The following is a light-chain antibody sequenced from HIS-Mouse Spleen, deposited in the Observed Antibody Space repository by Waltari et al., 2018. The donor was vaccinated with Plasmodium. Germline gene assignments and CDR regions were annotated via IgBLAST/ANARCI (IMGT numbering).Light chain of an antibody. V-gene: IGKV2-28*01. J-gene: IGKJ2*01. CDR2: LGS. Sequence: DLVMTQSPLSLPVTPGEPASISCRSSQSLLHSNGYNYLDWYLQKPGQSPQLLIYLGSNRASGVPDRFSGSGSGTDFTPKISRVEAEDVGVYYCMQALQTVYTFGQGTKLEIK. CDR1: QSLLHSNGYNY. CDR3: MQALQTVYT.